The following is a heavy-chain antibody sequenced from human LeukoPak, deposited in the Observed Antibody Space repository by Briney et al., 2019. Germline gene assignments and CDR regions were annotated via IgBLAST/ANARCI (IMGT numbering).Heavy chain of an antibody. CDR1: GGSISSYY. CDR2: IYYSGST. Sequence: SETLSLTCTVSGGSISSYYWSWIRQPPGKGLEWIGYIYYSGSTNYNPSLKSRVTILVDTSKNQFSLKLSSVTAADTAVYYCARVYCSGGSCYGYFDYWGQGTLVTVSS. CDR3: ARVYCSGGSCYGYFDY. V-gene: IGHV4-59*01. D-gene: IGHD2-15*01. J-gene: IGHJ4*02.